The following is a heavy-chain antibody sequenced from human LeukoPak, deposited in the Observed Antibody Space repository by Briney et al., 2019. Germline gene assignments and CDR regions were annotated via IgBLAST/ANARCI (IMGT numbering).Heavy chain of an antibody. CDR1: GYSFTRYW. CDR2: IYPGDSNP. CDR3: ARHFGYSSSWFVDY. J-gene: IGHJ4*02. V-gene: IGHV5-51*01. Sequence: GESLKISCKGSGYSFTRYWIGWVRQMPGKGLEWMGIIYPGDSNPRYSPSSQGQVTISVDKSISTAYLQWSSLKASDTAMYYCARHFGYSSSWFVDYWGQGTLVTVSS. D-gene: IGHD6-13*01.